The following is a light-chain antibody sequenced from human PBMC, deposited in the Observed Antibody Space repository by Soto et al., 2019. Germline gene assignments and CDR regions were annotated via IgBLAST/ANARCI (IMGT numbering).Light chain of an antibody. Sequence: DIQMTQSPSTLSASVGDRVTITCRASQSISSWLAWYQQKPGKAPKILIYKASSSQSGVPSRFSGSGSGTEFTLPNSSLQADDFATYYCQQYDSYPITFGQGTRLEI. CDR1: QSISSW. J-gene: IGKJ5*01. CDR2: KAS. V-gene: IGKV1-5*03. CDR3: QQYDSYPIT.